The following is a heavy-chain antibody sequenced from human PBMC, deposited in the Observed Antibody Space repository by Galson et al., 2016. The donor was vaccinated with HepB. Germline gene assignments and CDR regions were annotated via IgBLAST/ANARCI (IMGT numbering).Heavy chain of an antibody. CDR1: GFSFSTHS. CDR3: AGEPHDFGDYGVDY. D-gene: IGHD4-17*01. CDR2: ISSSSSYI. V-gene: IGHV3-21*01. J-gene: IGHJ4*02. Sequence: SLRLSCAASGFSFSTHSMDWVRQAPGKGLEWVSYISSSSSYISYADSVKGRSTISRDNAKNSLYLQLNSLRAEDTAVYYCAGEPHDFGDYGVDYWGQGTQVTGSS.